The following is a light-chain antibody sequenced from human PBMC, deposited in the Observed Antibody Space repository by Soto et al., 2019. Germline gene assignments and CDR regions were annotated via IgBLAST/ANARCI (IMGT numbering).Light chain of an antibody. Sequence: DIQLTQSPSFLSASVGDRVTITCRASQGISSYLAWYQQPPGKAPKLLIYGASTLQRGVSSRFSGSGSGTEFTPTIRSLQPEDFATYYCQPLNTYPRTFGQGTKLEVK. V-gene: IGKV1-9*01. J-gene: IGKJ2*01. CDR1: QGISSY. CDR2: GAS. CDR3: QPLNTYPRT.